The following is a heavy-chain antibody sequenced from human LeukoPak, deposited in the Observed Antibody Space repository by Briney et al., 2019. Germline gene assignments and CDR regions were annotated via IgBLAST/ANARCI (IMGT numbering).Heavy chain of an antibody. J-gene: IGHJ4*02. D-gene: IGHD7-27*01. Sequence: GASVKVSCKASGYTFTGYYMHWVRQAPGQGLEWMGWINPNSGGTNYAQKFQGWVTMTRDTSISTAYMGLSRLRSDDTAVYYCARAPRSTGDFFDYWGQGTLVTVSS. V-gene: IGHV1-2*04. CDR1: GYTFTGYY. CDR3: ARAPRSTGDFFDY. CDR2: INPNSGGT.